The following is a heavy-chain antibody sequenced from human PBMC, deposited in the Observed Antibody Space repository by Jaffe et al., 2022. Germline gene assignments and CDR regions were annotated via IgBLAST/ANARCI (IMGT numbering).Heavy chain of an antibody. CDR1: GGSISSGSYY. J-gene: IGHJ5*02. Sequence: QVQLQESGPGLVKPSQTLSLTCTVSGGSISSGSYYWSWIRQPAGKGLEWIGRIYTSGSTNYNPSLKSRVTISVDTSKNQFSLKLSSVTAADTAVYYCARARMLAGWFDPWGQGTLVTVSS. D-gene: IGHD3-3*02. CDR3: ARARMLAGWFDP. CDR2: IYTSGST. V-gene: IGHV4-61*02.